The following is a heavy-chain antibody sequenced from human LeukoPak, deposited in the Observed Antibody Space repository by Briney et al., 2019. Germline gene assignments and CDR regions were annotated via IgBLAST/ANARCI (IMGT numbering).Heavy chain of an antibody. Sequence: ASVKVSCKASGYTFTGYYMHWVRQAPGQGLEWMGWIKPNSGGTNYAQKFQGRVTMTRDTSISTAYMELSRLRSDDTAVYFCSKHKTSYDILTGYYMDPYFDYWGQGTLVTVSS. CDR2: IKPNSGGT. J-gene: IGHJ4*02. D-gene: IGHD3-9*01. CDR1: GYTFTGYY. V-gene: IGHV1-2*02. CDR3: SKHKTSYDILTGYYMDPYFDY.